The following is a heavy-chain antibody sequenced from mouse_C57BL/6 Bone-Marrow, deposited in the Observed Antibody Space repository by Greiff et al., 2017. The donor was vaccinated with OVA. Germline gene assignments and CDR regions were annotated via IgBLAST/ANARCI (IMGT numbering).Heavy chain of an antibody. J-gene: IGHJ3*01. Sequence: VQLQESGAELVKPGASVKISCKASGYAFSSYWMNWVKQRPGKGLEWIGQIYPGDGDTNYNGKFKGKATLTADKSSSTAYMQLSSLTSEDSAVYFCAREALGDYDEGFAYWGQGTLVTVSA. CDR1: GYAFSSYW. CDR3: AREALGDYDEGFAY. V-gene: IGHV1-80*01. CDR2: IYPGDGDT. D-gene: IGHD2-4*01.